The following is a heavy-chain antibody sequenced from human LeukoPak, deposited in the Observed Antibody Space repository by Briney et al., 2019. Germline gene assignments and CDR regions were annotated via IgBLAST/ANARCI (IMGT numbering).Heavy chain of an antibody. D-gene: IGHD6-19*01. V-gene: IGHV4-39*07. J-gene: IGHJ4*02. Sequence: PSETLSLTCTVSGGSISSSSYYWGWIRQPPGKGLEWIGSIYYSGSTYYNPSLKSRVTISVDTSKNQFSLKLSSVTAADTAVYYCAGGPRQNSSFYVWGQGTLVNVSS. CDR1: GGSISSSSYY. CDR2: IYYSGST. CDR3: AGGPRQNSSFYV.